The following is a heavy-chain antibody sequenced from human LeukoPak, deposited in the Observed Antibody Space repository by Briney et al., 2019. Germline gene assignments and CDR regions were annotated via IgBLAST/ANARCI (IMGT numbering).Heavy chain of an antibody. CDR3: ARDGDYCSSTSCSFFDY. CDR2: ISAYNGNT. CDR1: GYTFTSYG. Sequence: ALVKVSCKASGYTFTSYGISWVRQAPGQGLEWMGWISAYNGNTNYAQKLQGRVTMTTDTSTSTAYMELRSLRSDDTAVYYCARDGDYCSSTSCSFFDYWGQGTLVTVSS. J-gene: IGHJ4*02. D-gene: IGHD2-2*01. V-gene: IGHV1-18*01.